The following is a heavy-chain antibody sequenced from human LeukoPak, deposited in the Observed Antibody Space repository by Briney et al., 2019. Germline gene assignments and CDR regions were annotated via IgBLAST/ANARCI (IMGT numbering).Heavy chain of an antibody. Sequence: ASVKVSCKASGYTFTTYYIHGVRQTPGQGLEWMGIISPSGGSTRYAQNFQGRITMTRDTSTSRVYMELSSLRSEDTAVYYCARGSGSDWTNFDCWGQGTLVTVSS. CDR1: GYTFTTYY. CDR2: ISPSGGST. V-gene: IGHV1-46*01. J-gene: IGHJ4*02. D-gene: IGHD6-19*01. CDR3: ARGSGSDWTNFDC.